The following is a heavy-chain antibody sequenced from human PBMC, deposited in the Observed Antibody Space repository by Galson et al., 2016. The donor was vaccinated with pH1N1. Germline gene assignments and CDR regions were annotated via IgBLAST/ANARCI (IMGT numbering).Heavy chain of an antibody. V-gene: IGHV4-38-2*01. CDR2: IYHSGTT. CDR3: ARHPRYYDSSGYYFDY. D-gene: IGHD3-22*01. CDR1: GYSIRNGYF. J-gene: IGHJ4*02. Sequence: LTCAVSGYSIRNGYFWGWIRQPPGQGLEWIGIIYHSGTTYYNPSLESRVTISVDTSKNQFSLKVKSVTAADTAVYYCARHPRYYDSSGYYFDYWGQGILVTVSS.